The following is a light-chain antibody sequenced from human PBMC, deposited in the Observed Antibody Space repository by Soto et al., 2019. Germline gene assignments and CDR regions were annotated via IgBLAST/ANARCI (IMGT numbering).Light chain of an antibody. J-gene: IGKJ3*01. CDR2: GAS. CDR3: QQYGSSGFT. V-gene: IGKV3-20*01. Sequence: EIVLTQSPGTLSLSPGERATLSCRVSQSVSSSYLAWYQQKPGQAPRLLIYGASSRATGIPDRFSGSGSGTDFTFTISSLEPVDFPVYYCQQYGSSGFTFGPGTKVDIK. CDR1: QSVSSSY.